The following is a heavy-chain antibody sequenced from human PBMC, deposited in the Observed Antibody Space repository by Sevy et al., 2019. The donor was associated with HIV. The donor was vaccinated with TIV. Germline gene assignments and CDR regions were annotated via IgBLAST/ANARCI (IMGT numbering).Heavy chain of an antibody. CDR1: GFTFSTYA. CDR2: VSSDGSEI. D-gene: IGHD7-27*01. V-gene: IGHV3-30-3*01. CDR3: ARDQLGSIGY. J-gene: IGHJ4*02. Sequence: GGSLRLSCAVSGFTFSTYAMHWVRQAPGKGLECVAIVSSDGSEINYADSVKGRFTISRDNSRNTLYLQMNSLRTEDTALYYCARDQLGSIGYWGQGTLVTVSS.